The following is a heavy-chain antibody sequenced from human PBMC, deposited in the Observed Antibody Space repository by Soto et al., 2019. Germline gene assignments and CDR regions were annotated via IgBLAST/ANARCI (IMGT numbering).Heavy chain of an antibody. Sequence: SETLSLTCTVSGGSISSYYWSWIRQPPGKGLEWIGYIYYSGSTNYNPSLKSRVTISVDTSKNQFSLKLSSVTAADTAVYYCAREYPWGAVAGRYFDYWGQGTLVTVSS. J-gene: IGHJ4*02. CDR2: IYYSGST. V-gene: IGHV4-59*01. CDR1: GGSISSYY. D-gene: IGHD6-19*01. CDR3: AREYPWGAVAGRYFDY.